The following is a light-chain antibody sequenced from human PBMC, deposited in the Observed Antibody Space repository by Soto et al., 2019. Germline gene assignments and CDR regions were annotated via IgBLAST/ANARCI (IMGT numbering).Light chain of an antibody. V-gene: IGKV3-20*01. CDR1: QSVSSNY. CDR2: SAF. J-gene: IGKJ1*01. CDR3: HYYGSSPWT. Sequence: EIVLTQSPGTLSLSPGERGTLSCRASQSVSSNYLAWYQQKPGQAPRLLIYSAFSRATGIPDRFSGSGSGTDFTLTISKREPEDFALYYCHYYGSSPWTFGKGTKLKIK.